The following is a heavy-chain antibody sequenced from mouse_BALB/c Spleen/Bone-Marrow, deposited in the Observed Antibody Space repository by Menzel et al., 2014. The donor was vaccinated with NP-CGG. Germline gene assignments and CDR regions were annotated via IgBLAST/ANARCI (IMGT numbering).Heavy chain of an antibody. CDR3: AEITTAAYYVMDY. D-gene: IGHD1-2*01. J-gene: IGHJ4*01. CDR1: GFNIKDTY. CDR2: IDPANGNT. Sequence: VQLKQSGAELVKPGASVKLSCTASGFNIKDTYMHWVKQRPEQGLEWIGRIDPANGNTKYDPKFQGKATITADTSSNTAYLQLSSLTSEDTAVYYCAEITTAAYYVMDYWGQGTSVTVSS. V-gene: IGHV14-3*02.